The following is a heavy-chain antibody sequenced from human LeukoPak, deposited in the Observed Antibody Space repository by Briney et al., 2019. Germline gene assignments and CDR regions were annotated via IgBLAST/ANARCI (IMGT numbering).Heavy chain of an antibody. CDR2: IIPVFAKA. D-gene: IGHD4-23*01. CDR1: GGTFSTYA. CDR3: HYGGNSGYYYYMDV. Sequence: ASVKVSCKASGGTFSTYAISWVRQAPGQGLEWMGGIIPVFAKANYARKFQDRVTITADESTSTAYMELSSLRSEDTAVYYCHYGGNSGYYYYMDVWGKGTTVTVSS. V-gene: IGHV1-69*13. J-gene: IGHJ6*03.